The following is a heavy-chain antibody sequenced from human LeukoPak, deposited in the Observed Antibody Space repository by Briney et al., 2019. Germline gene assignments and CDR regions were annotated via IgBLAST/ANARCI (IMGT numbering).Heavy chain of an antibody. CDR1: GYTFSGYY. Sequence: ASVKVSCKTSGYTFSGYYMHWVRQATGQGLEWMGWINPNSSVTHYAQRFQGRVTMTRDTPISAAYMALSWLTSDDTAVYYCARERGGNSPFDSWGQGTLVTVSS. V-gene: IGHV1-2*02. CDR3: ARERGGNSPFDS. J-gene: IGHJ4*02. D-gene: IGHD4-23*01. CDR2: INPNSSVT.